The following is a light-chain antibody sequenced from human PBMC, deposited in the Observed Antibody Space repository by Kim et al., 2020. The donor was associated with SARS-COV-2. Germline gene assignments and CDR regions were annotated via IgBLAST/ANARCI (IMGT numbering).Light chain of an antibody. J-gene: IGKJ1*01. Sequence: EIVMTQSPATLSVSPGERATLSCRASQSISSNLVWYQQKLGQAPRLLIYGASTSATGIPARFSGSGSGKEFTLTISSLQSEDFAVYYCQQYNNWPRTFGQGTKVDIK. CDR2: GAS. V-gene: IGKV3-15*01. CDR1: QSISSN. CDR3: QQYNNWPRT.